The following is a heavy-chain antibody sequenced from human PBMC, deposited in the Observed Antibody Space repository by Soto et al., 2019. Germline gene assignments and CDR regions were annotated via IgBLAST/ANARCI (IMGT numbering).Heavy chain of an antibody. CDR3: ARSFPFLPLPDY. D-gene: IGHD2-21*01. CDR2: IYYSGST. J-gene: IGHJ4*02. Sequence: QVQLQESGPGLVKPSETLSLTCTVSGGSISSYYWSWIRQPPGKGPEWIGYIYYSGSTNYNPSLKSRVTISVDTSKNQFSLKLSSVTAADTAVYYCARSFPFLPLPDYWGQGTLVTVSS. V-gene: IGHV4-59*01. CDR1: GGSISSYY.